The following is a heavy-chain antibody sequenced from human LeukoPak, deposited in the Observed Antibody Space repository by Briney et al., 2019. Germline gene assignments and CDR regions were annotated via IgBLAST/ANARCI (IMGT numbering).Heavy chain of an antibody. CDR3: ATEMATIFPYFDY. J-gene: IGHJ4*02. D-gene: IGHD5-24*01. CDR1: GGSISSGSYY. V-gene: IGHV4-61*02. Sequence: SETLSLTCTVSGGSISSGSYYWSWIRQPAGKGLEWIGRIYTSGSTNYNPSLKSRVTISVDTSKNQFSLKLSSVTAADTAVYYCATEMATIFPYFDYWGQGTLVTVSS. CDR2: IYTSGST.